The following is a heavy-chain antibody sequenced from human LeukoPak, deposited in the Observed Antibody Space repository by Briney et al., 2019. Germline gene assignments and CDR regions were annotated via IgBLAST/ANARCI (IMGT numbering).Heavy chain of an antibody. CDR2: MFYSGST. Sequence: PSETLSLTCTVSGGSISSYYWSWIRQPPGQGLEWIGYMFYSGSTNYNPSLESRVTISIDTSKNQFSLRLNSVTAADTAVYYCARESLAAADHYYYYMDVWGKGTTVTVSS. J-gene: IGHJ6*03. D-gene: IGHD6-13*01. CDR3: ARESLAAADHYYYYMDV. CDR1: GGSISSYY. V-gene: IGHV4-59*01.